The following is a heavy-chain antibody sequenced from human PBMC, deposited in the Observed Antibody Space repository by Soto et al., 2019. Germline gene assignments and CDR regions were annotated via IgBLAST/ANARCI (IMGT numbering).Heavy chain of an antibody. CDR3: ARVESAYYDSSGYYWFDP. D-gene: IGHD3-22*01. CDR2: IIPVFGTTT. V-gene: IGHV1-69*13. J-gene: IGHJ5*02. Sequence: AASVKVSCKASGGTFSSFAISWVRQAPGQGLEWMGGIIPVFGTTTNYAQKFQGRVTITADESTSTAYMELSSLRSADTAVYYCARVESAYYDSSGYYWFDPWGQGTLVTVSS. CDR1: GGTFSSFA.